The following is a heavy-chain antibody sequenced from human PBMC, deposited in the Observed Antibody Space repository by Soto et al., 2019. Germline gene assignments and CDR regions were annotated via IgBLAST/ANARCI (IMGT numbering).Heavy chain of an antibody. Sequence: GGSLRLSCAASGCTFSSYWMHWVRQAPGKGLVWVSRINSDGSSTSYADSVKGRFTISRDNAKNTLYLQMNSLRAEDTAVYYWERVHVEVFWGVYSPAPPVDDVFDIGGQGKWVTVSS. CDR1: GCTFSSYW. D-gene: IGHD3-3*01. V-gene: IGHV3-74*01. CDR3: ERVHVEVFWGVYSPAPPVDDVFDI. CDR2: INSDGSST. J-gene: IGHJ3*02.